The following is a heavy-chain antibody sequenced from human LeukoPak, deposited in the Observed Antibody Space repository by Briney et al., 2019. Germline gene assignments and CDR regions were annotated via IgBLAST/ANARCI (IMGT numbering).Heavy chain of an antibody. CDR2: ISSSGSTI. CDR1: GFTFSNYE. J-gene: IGHJ4*02. D-gene: IGHD1-26*01. V-gene: IGHV3-48*03. Sequence: GGSLRLSCAASGFTFSNYEMNWVRQPPGKGLGSVSYISSSGSTIYYADSVKGRFTISRDNAKNSLYLQMNSLRVEDTAIYYCVKVRGRARVGYFDYWGQGTLVTVSS. CDR3: VKVRGRARVGYFDY.